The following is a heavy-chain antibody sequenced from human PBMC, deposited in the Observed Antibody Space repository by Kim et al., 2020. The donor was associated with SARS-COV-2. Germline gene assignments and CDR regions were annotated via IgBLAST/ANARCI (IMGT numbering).Heavy chain of an antibody. Sequence: GGSLRLSCAASGFTFSSYAMSWVRQAPGKGLEWVSAISGSGGSTYYADSVKGRFTISRDNSKNTLYLQMKSLRAEDTAVYYCAKGGYCSSTSCYDLSAYYYYYMDVWGKGTTVTVSS. CDR3: AKGGYCSSTSCYDLSAYYYYYMDV. D-gene: IGHD2-2*01. J-gene: IGHJ6*03. V-gene: IGHV3-23*01. CDR1: GFTFSSYA. CDR2: ISGSGGST.